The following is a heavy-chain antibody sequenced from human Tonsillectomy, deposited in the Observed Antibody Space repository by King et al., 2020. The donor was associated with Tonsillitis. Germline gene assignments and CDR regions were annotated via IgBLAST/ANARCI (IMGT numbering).Heavy chain of an antibody. Sequence: VQLQESGPGLVKPSETLSLTCTVSGGSISSYYWSWIRQPPGKGLEWIGYIYYSGSTNYNPSLKSRVTISVDTSKNQFSLKLSSVTAADTAVYYCARHTYYYGSGSYPHFDLGYGMDVWGQGTTVTVSS. CDR1: GGSISSYY. CDR3: ARHTYYYGSGSYPHFDLGYGMDV. CDR2: IYYSGST. D-gene: IGHD3-10*01. J-gene: IGHJ6*02. V-gene: IGHV4-59*08.